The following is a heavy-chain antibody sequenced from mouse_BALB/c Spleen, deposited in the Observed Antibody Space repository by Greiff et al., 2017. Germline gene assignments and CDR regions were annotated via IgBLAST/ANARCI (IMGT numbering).Heavy chain of an antibody. J-gene: IGHJ2*01. CDR2: ISYSGST. CDR3: ARGDYYGLYYFDY. Sequence: EVKLMESGPGLVKPSQSLSLTCTVTGYSITSDYAWNWIRQFPGNKLEWMGYISYSGSTSYNPSLKSRISITRDTSKNQFFLQLNSVTTEDTATYYCARGDYYGLYYFDYWGQGTTLTVSS. V-gene: IGHV3-2*02. D-gene: IGHD1-2*01. CDR1: GYSITSDYA.